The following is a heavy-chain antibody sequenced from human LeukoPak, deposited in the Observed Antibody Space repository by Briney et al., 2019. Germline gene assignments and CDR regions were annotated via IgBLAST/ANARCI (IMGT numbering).Heavy chain of an antibody. CDR2: IKSKTDGGTT. J-gene: IGHJ4*02. Sequence: GGSLRLSCAASGFTFSNAWMSWVRQAPGKGLEWVGRIKSKTDGGTTDYAAPVKGRFTISRDDSKNTLYLQMNSLKTEDTAVYYCTTERGKVRVRILDYWGQGTLVTVSS. CDR1: GFTFSNAW. V-gene: IGHV3-15*01. CDR3: TTERGKVRVRILDY. D-gene: IGHD3-10*01.